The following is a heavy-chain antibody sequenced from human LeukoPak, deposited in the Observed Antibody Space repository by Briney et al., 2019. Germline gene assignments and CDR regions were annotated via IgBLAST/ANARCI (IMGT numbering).Heavy chain of an antibody. J-gene: IGHJ4*02. CDR1: GFTFSSYS. D-gene: IGHD2-2*02. V-gene: IGHV3-23*05. Sequence: LSGGSLRLSCAASGFTFSSYSMSWVRQAPGKGLEWVSTIDTSGTSTYYADSVKGRFTISRDNSRNTLYLQMNSLRAEDTAVYYCAKYRDYCSSASCYRLFDYWGQGTLVTVSS. CDR2: IDTSGTST. CDR3: AKYRDYCSSASCYRLFDY.